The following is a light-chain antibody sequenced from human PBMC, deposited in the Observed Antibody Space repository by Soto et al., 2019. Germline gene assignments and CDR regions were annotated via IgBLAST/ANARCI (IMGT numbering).Light chain of an antibody. V-gene: IGKV1-5*01. CDR1: QSISSW. Sequence: DIQMTQSPSTLSASVGDRVTITCRASQSISSWLAWYQQKPGKAPKLLIYGASSLESGVPSRFSGSGSVTDFTLTIDSLQPVDFATYYCQQYSSSSPTFGQGTKLEIK. CDR3: QQYSSSSPT. CDR2: GAS. J-gene: IGKJ2*01.